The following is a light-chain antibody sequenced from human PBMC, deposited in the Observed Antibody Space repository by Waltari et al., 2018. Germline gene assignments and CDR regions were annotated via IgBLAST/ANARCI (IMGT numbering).Light chain of an antibody. Sequence: EIVLTQSPATLAFSPGERATLSCRASQSVSTHLAWYQQKPGQPPKLLIHGASTRATGIPAGFSGSGSGADFTLTISSLEPEDFAVYYCQQRSSWPITFGQGTRLEIK. CDR3: QQRSSWPIT. V-gene: IGKV3-11*01. CDR1: QSVSTH. CDR2: GAS. J-gene: IGKJ5*01.